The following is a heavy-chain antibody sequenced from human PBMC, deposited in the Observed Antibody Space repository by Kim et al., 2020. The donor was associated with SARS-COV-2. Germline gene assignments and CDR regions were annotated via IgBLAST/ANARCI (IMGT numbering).Heavy chain of an antibody. CDR2: IHYTGTT. CDR3: SRTEVTPVTTVVY. CDR1: GGSFSDYY. V-gene: IGHV4-34*01. J-gene: IGHJ4*02. Sequence: SETLSLTCAVSGGSFSDYYWNWIRQAPGEGLEWIAEIHYTGTTNYNPSLKSRVSVSVDASKTQFSLKLNSMTAADTAVYYCSRTEVTPVTTVVYWGQGTLVTVSS. D-gene: IGHD4-17*01.